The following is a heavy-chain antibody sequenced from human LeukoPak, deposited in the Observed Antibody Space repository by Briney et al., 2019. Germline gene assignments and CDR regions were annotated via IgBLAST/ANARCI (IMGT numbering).Heavy chain of an antibody. CDR1: GFTFSSYG. J-gene: IGHJ6*02. Sequence: QSGGSLRLSCAASGFTFSSYGMHWVRQAPGKGLEWVAVISYDGSNKYYADSVKGRFTISRDNSKNTLYLQMNGLRAEDTAVYYCAKELEQYYYGMDVWGQGTTVTVSS. CDR3: AKELEQYYYGMDV. D-gene: IGHD1/OR15-1a*01. V-gene: IGHV3-30*18. CDR2: ISYDGSNK.